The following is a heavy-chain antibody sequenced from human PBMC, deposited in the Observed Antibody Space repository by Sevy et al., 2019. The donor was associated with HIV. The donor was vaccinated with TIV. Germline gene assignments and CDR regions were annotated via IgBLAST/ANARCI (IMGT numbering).Heavy chain of an antibody. CDR1: GFTFSSYA. D-gene: IGHD2-8*01. CDR2: ISGSGGST. V-gene: IGHV3-23*01. CDR3: ATSGGYCTNGVCYNDWYFDL. J-gene: IGHJ2*01. Sequence: GGSLRLSCAASGFTFSSYAMSWVRQAPGKGLEWVSAISGSGGSTYYADSVKGRFTISRDNSKNTLYLQMNSLRAEDTAVYYCATSGGYCTNGVCYNDWYFDLWGRGTLVTVSS.